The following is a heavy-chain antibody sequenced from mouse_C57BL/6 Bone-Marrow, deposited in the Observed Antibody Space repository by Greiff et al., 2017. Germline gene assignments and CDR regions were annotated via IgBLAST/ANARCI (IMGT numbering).Heavy chain of an antibody. J-gene: IGHJ1*03. Sequence: VQLQQSGAELVRPGASVKLSCTASGFNIKDDYMHWVKQRPEQGLEWIGWIDPENGDTEYDSKFQGKAMITADTSSNTAYLQLSSLTSEDTAVYYCTTLYGSSYDWYFDVWGTGTTVTVSS. D-gene: IGHD1-1*01. CDR1: GFNIKDDY. V-gene: IGHV14-4*01. CDR2: IDPENGDT. CDR3: TTLYGSSYDWYFDV.